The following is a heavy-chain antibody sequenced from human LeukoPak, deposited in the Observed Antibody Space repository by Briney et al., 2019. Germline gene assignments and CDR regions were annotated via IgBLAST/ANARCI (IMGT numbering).Heavy chain of an antibody. CDR3: AGVFTQWLSGNWFDP. J-gene: IGHJ5*02. CDR1: GDSISSTSYY. CDR2: VYYRGST. D-gene: IGHD3-16*02. Sequence: PSETLSLTCTVSGDSISSTSYYWGWIRQPPGKGLEWIGSVYYRGSTYYNPSLKSRVTISVDTSKNQFSLKLSSVSAADTAVYYCAGVFTQWLSGNWFDPWGQGTLVTVSS. V-gene: IGHV4-39*07.